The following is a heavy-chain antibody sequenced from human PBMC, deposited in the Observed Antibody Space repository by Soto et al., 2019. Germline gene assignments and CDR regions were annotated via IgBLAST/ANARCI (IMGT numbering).Heavy chain of an antibody. Sequence: EVQLLDSGGALAQPGGSLRLSCAASGFSFSSHVMSWVRQAPGKGLEWVSSISGSGGGTYYADSVKGRFIISRDNSKNTLDLQMNSLRVEDTAVYYCAKGWCDSWGQGTLVTVSS. CDR3: AKGWCDS. J-gene: IGHJ5*01. CDR2: ISGSGGGT. CDR1: GFSFSSHV. V-gene: IGHV3-23*01.